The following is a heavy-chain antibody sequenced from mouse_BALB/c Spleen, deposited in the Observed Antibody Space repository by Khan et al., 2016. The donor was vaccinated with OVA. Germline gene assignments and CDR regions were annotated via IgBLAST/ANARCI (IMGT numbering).Heavy chain of an antibody. CDR2: INTYTGEA. V-gene: IGHV9-3-1*01. D-gene: IGHD2-1*01. CDR1: GYTLTDYG. Sequence: QIQLVQSGPELKKPGETVKISCKASGYTLTDYGMNWVKQAPGKGLKWMGWINTYTGEATYADDFKGRFAFSLEPSANTAYLQINNRKTEDTATYFCSRSNGNYWFAYWGQGTLVTVSA. J-gene: IGHJ3*01. CDR3: SRSNGNYWFAY.